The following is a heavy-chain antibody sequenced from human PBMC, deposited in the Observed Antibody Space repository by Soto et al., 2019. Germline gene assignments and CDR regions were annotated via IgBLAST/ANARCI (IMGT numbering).Heavy chain of an antibody. V-gene: IGHV3-30*18. Sequence: GGSLRLSCAATGFTFSVYAMTWVRQAPGKGLEWVSAVTANDGSNKYYADSVKGRFTISRDNSKNTLYLQMNSLRAEDTAVYYCAKDPKTYYYDSSGPPSQWGQGTLVTVSS. CDR3: AKDPKTYYYDSSGPPSQ. CDR2: VTANDGSNK. D-gene: IGHD3-22*01. J-gene: IGHJ4*02. CDR1: GFTFSVYA.